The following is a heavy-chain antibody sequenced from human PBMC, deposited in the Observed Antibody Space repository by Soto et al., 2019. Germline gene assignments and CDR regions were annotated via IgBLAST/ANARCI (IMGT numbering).Heavy chain of an antibody. Sequence: PSESLSLTSAGNGGSFSGYHWSWIGPPPGKGLEWIGQINHSGSTNYNPSLKSRVTISVDTSKNQFSLKLNSVTAADRAVYYRARGRISPGYHYYYDMDVWGQGTTVT. CDR2: INHSGST. CDR3: ARGRISPGYHYYYDMDV. V-gene: IGHV4-34*01. CDR1: GGSFSGYH. J-gene: IGHJ6*01. D-gene: IGHD3-3*02.